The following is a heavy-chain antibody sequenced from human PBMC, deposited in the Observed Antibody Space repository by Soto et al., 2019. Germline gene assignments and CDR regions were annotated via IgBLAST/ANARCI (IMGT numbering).Heavy chain of an antibody. Sequence: SVKVSCKASGYTFTSYGISWVRQAPGQGLEWMGWISAYNGNTNYAQKLQGRVTMTTDTSTSTAYMELRSLRSDDTAVYYCARERTGYYNPYYYYYGMDVWGQGTTVTVTS. CDR2: ISAYNGNT. D-gene: IGHD3-9*01. J-gene: IGHJ6*02. V-gene: IGHV1-18*01. CDR1: GYTFTSYG. CDR3: ARERTGYYNPYYYYYGMDV.